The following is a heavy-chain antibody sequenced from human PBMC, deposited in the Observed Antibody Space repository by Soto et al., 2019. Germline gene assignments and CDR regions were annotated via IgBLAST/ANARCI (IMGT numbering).Heavy chain of an antibody. D-gene: IGHD5-12*01. Sequence: QVQLVQSGAEVKKPGSSVKVSCKASGGTFNNYAISWVRQAPGQGLEWMGGIIPIIGTADYAHKFQGRLAISADESTGTTFMELSSLRSEYTALYYCARGGVDVVATSDFDYWGQGTLVTVSS. CDR1: GGTFNNYA. CDR3: ARGGVDVVATSDFDY. J-gene: IGHJ4*02. V-gene: IGHV1-69*01. CDR2: IIPIIGTA.